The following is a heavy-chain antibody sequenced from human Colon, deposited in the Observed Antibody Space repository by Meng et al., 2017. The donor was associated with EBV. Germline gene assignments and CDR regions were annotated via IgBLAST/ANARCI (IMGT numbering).Heavy chain of an antibody. J-gene: IGHJ4*01. CDR3: ATLYYYDSSGNGYFES. Sequence: QVQLVQSGAEVKKSGXSVKVSCKASGYTFTSYGISWVRQAPGQGLEWIGWISTYNGNTNYPQKLQGRVTMTTDTSTNTAYMELRSLRSDDTAIYYCATLYYYDSSGNGYFESWGQGTLVTVSS. D-gene: IGHD3-22*01. CDR1: GYTFTSYG. V-gene: IGHV1-18*01. CDR2: ISTYNGNT.